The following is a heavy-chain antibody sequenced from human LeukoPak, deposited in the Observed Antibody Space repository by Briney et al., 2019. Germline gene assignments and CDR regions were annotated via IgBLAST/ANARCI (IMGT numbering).Heavy chain of an antibody. D-gene: IGHD4-17*01. V-gene: IGHV4-59*01. Sequence: SETLSLTCTVSGGSISSYYWSWIRQPPGKGLEWIGYIYYSGSTNYNPSPKSRVTISVDTSKNQFSLKLSSVTAADTAVYYCARSDGDYIQYFDYWGQGTLVTVSS. CDR2: IYYSGST. CDR1: GGSISSYY. J-gene: IGHJ4*02. CDR3: ARSDGDYIQYFDY.